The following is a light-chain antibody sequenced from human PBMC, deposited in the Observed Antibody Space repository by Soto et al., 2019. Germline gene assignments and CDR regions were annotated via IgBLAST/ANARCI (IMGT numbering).Light chain of an antibody. CDR3: QQGYSTLTWT. Sequence: DLQMTQSPSSLSASVGDRVTITCRASQSIRSYLNWYQQKPGKAPKLLIYSASNLQSGVPSRFSGSGSGTDFTLTISSLQPEDFATYYCQQGYSTLTWTFGQGTKVEIK. V-gene: IGKV1-39*01. CDR1: QSIRSY. CDR2: SAS. J-gene: IGKJ1*01.